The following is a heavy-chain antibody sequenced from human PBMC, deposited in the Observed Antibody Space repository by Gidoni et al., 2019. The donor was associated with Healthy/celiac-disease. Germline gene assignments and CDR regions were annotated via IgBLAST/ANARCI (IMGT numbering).Heavy chain of an antibody. V-gene: IGHV3-23*01. J-gene: IGHJ3*01. Sequence: EVQLLESGGGLVHPGGSLRLSCAASGITFASYAMSWVRQAPGKGLEWVSGISGSGGSTDYADSVKGRFTISRDNSKNTLFLQMNSLRVEDTAVYYCANYNAAWFGELGDAFDVWGQGTVVTVSS. CDR3: ANYNAAWFGELGDAFDV. CDR2: ISGSGGST. D-gene: IGHD3-10*01. CDR1: GITFASYA.